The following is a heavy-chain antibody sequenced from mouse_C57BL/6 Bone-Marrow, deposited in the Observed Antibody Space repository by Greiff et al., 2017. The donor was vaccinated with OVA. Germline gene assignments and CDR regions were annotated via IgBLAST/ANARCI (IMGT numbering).Heavy chain of an antibody. V-gene: IGHV5-17*01. J-gene: IGHJ3*01. D-gene: IGHD2-4*01. CDR3: ARPPYYDYDGFAY. Sequence: EVQLVESGGGLVKPGGSLKLSCAASGFTFSDYGMHWVRQAPEKGLEWVAYISSGSSTIYYADTVKGRFTISRDNAKNTLFLQMTSLRSEDTAMYYCARPPYYDYDGFAYWGQGTLVTVSA. CDR1: GFTFSDYG. CDR2: ISSGSSTI.